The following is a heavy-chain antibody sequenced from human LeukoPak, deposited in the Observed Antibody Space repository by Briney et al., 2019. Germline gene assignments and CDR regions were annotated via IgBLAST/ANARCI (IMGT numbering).Heavy chain of an antibody. V-gene: IGHV3-15*01. D-gene: IGHD2-2*01. CDR3: TTRYCSSTFCYDDGFDM. CDR1: GFTFKNTW. Sequence: GGSLEIPWAAPGFTFKNTWMAWVRQDPGKGLGWGRRIKSRGDGGTADYAVSVKGRFSISRDDSKHMLYLQMNSLKTEDTAVYYCTTRYCSSTFCYDDGFDMSGQGTIVTVSS. CDR2: IKSRGDGGTA. J-gene: IGHJ3*02.